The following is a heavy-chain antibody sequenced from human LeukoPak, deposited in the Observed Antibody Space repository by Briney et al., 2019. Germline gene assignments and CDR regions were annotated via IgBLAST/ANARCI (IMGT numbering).Heavy chain of an antibody. D-gene: IGHD6-13*01. J-gene: IGHJ4*02. Sequence: GGSLRLSCAASGFTFSSYGMHWVRQAPGKGLEWVAFIRYDGSNKYYADSVKGRFTISRDNSKNTLYLQMNSLRAEDTAVYYCAKDLRWQQLASAAFDYWGQGTLVTVSS. CDR1: GFTFSSYG. CDR3: AKDLRWQQLASAAFDY. V-gene: IGHV3-30*02. CDR2: IRYDGSNK.